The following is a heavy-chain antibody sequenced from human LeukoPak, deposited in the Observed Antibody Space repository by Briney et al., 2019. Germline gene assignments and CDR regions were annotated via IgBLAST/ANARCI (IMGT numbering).Heavy chain of an antibody. Sequence: SETLSLTCAVYGGSFSGYYWSWIRQPPGKGLEWIGEINHSGSTNYNPSLKSRVTISVDTSKNQFSLKLSSVTAADTAVYYCARENYYGSGSVPAFYWGQGTLVTVSS. J-gene: IGHJ4*02. CDR2: INHSGST. V-gene: IGHV4-34*01. CDR1: GGSFSGYY. D-gene: IGHD3-10*01. CDR3: ARENYYGSGSVPAFY.